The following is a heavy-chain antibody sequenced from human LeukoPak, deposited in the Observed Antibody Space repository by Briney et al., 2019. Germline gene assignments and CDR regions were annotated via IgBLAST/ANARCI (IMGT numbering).Heavy chain of an antibody. CDR3: AREDLSYYDFWSGHSHFDY. V-gene: IGHV1-18*01. D-gene: IGHD3-3*01. CDR2: ISGYNGNT. CDR1: GYTFSSYG. Sequence: ASVKVSCKASGYTFSSYGISWVRQAPGQGLEWMGWISGYNGNTKYAQKLQGRVTMTTDTSTSTAYMELRSLRSDDTAVYYCAREDLSYYDFWSGHSHFDYWGQGTLVTVSS. J-gene: IGHJ4*02.